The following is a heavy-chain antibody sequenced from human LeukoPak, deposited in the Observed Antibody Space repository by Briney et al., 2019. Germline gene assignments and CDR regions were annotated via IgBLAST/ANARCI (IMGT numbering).Heavy chain of an antibody. Sequence: ASVKVSCKASGGTFSSYGISWVRQAPGQGLEWMGRIIPIFGTANYAQKFQGRVTITTDESTSTAYMELSSQRSEDTAVYYCAGLGYCSGGSCYLPDYWGQGTLVTVSS. CDR1: GGTFSSYG. V-gene: IGHV1-69*05. CDR2: IIPIFGTA. J-gene: IGHJ4*02. CDR3: AGLGYCSGGSCYLPDY. D-gene: IGHD2-15*01.